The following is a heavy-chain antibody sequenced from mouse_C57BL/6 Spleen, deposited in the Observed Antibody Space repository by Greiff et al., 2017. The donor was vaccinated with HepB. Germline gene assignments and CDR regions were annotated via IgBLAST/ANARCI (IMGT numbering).Heavy chain of an antibody. CDR3: ARERNYYGSSDYYAMDY. Sequence: EVKLVESGGGLVKPGGSLKLSCAASGFTFSDYGMHWVRQAPEKGLEWVAYISSGSSTIYYADTVKGRFTISRDNAKNTLFLQMTSLRSEDTAMYYCARERNYYGSSDYYAMDYWGQGTSVTVSS. CDR2: ISSGSSTI. J-gene: IGHJ4*01. V-gene: IGHV5-17*01. D-gene: IGHD1-1*01. CDR1: GFTFSDYG.